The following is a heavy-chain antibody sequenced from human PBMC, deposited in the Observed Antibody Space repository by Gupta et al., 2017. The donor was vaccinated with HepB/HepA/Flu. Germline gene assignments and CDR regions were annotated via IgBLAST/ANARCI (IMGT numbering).Heavy chain of an antibody. D-gene: IGHD2-2*01. V-gene: IGHV4-34*01. Sequence: QVQLQQWGAGLLKPSETLSLTCAVYGGSFSGYYWSWIRQPPGKGLEWIGEINHSVSTNYNPSLKSRVTISVDTSKNQFSLKLSSVTAADTAVYYCARVIGCSSTSCYRTKSRIKYYFDYWGQGTLVTVSS. CDR2: INHSVST. J-gene: IGHJ4*02. CDR1: GGSFSGYY. CDR3: ARVIGCSSTSCYRTKSRIKYYFDY.